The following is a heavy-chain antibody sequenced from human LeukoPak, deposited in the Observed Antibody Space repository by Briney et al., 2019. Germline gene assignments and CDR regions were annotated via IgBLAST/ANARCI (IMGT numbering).Heavy chain of an antibody. V-gene: IGHV1-69*13. J-gene: IGHJ3*02. D-gene: IGHD1-26*01. CDR1: GGTFSSYA. Sequence: SVKVSCKASGGTFSSYAISWVRQAPGQGLEWMGGIIPIFGTANYAQKFQGRVTITADESTSTAYMELSSLRSEDTAVYYCAFQWELLFFAFDIWGQGTMVTVSS. CDR3: AFQWELLFFAFDI. CDR2: IIPIFGTA.